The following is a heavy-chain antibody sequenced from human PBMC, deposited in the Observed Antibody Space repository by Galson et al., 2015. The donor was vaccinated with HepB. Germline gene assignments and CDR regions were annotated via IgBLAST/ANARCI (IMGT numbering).Heavy chain of an antibody. CDR1: GYTFISYG. CDR2: INDYNGYT. J-gene: IGHJ4*02. D-gene: IGHD3-22*01. CDR3: ARDQSYFDSSGYYFALPNFDY. Sequence: SVKVSCKASGYTFISYGISWVRQAPGQGLEWTGWINDYNGYTNYAQKVQGRVTMTTDTSTSTAYMELRSLRSDDTAVYYCARDQSYFDSSGYYFALPNFDYWGQGTLVTVSS. V-gene: IGHV1-18*01.